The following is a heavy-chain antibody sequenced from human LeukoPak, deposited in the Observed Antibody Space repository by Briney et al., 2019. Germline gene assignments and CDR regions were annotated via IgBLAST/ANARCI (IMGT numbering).Heavy chain of an antibody. CDR2: ISYDGSNK. CDR3: ARDSIVGATTGVDY. J-gene: IGHJ4*02. CDR1: GFTFSDYY. D-gene: IGHD1-26*01. Sequence: GGSLRLSCAASGFTFSDYYMSWVRQAPGKGLEWVAVISYDGSNKYYADSVKGRFTISRDNSKNTLYLQMNSLRAEDTAVYYCARDSIVGATTGVDYWGQGTLVTVSS. V-gene: IGHV3-30-3*01.